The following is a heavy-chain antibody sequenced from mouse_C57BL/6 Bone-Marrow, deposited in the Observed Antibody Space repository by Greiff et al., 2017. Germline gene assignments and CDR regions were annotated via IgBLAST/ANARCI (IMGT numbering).Heavy chain of an antibody. CDR1: GYAFSSSW. V-gene: IGHV1-82*01. J-gene: IGHJ4*01. CDR3: ARASMDY. CDR2: IYPGDGDT. Sequence: QVQLQQSGPELVKPGASVKISCKASGYAFSSSWMNWVKQRPGKGLEWIGRIYPGDGDTNYNGKFKGKATLTADKSSSTAYMQLRSLTSEDSAVYFCARASMDYWGQGTSVTVSS.